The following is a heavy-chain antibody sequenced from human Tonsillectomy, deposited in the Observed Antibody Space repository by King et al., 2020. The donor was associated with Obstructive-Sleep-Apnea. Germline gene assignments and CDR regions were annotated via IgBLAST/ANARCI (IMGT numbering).Heavy chain of an antibody. CDR3: ARWAMVRGVNYYYYYGMDV. V-gene: IGHV4-34*01. CDR1: GGSFSGYY. CDR2: INHSGST. J-gene: IGHJ6*02. Sequence: VQLQQWGAGLLKPSETLSLTCAVYGGSFSGYYWSWIRQPPGKGLEWIGEINHSGSTNYNPSLKSRVTISVDTSKNQFSLKLSSVTAADTAVYYCARWAMVRGVNYYYYYGMDVWGQGTTVTVSS. D-gene: IGHD3-10*01.